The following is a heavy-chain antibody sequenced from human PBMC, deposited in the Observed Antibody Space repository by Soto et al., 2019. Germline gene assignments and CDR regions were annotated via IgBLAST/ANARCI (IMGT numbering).Heavy chain of an antibody. CDR2: IIPIFGTA. J-gene: IGHJ4*02. D-gene: IGHD5-12*01. V-gene: IGHV1-69*13. CDR3: ARLNSGYVNFDY. Sequence: GASVKVSCKASGGTFSSYAISWVRQAPGQGLEWMGGIIPIFGTANYAQKFQGRVTITADESTSTAYMELSSLSSEDTAVYYCARLNSGYVNFDYWGQGTLVTVSS. CDR1: GGTFSSYA.